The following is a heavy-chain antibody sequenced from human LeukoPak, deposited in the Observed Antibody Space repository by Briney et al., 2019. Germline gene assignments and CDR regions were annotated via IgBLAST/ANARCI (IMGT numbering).Heavy chain of an antibody. Sequence: GGSLRLSCAASGFTFRDYWMHWVRQAPGKGLEWVARIYSDVRRIKYADSVKGRFTISRDNAKNTLYLQMNALRVGDTAVYYCATSPVISRDWGQGTLVTVSS. V-gene: IGHV3-74*03. D-gene: IGHD2-21*01. CDR3: ATSPVISRD. CDR2: IYSDVRRI. J-gene: IGHJ4*02. CDR1: GFTFRDYW.